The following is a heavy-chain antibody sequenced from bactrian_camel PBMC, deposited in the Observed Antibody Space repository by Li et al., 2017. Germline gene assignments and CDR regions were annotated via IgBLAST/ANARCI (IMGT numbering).Heavy chain of an antibody. CDR3: TPGVY. V-gene: IGHV3S40*01. Sequence: VQLVESGGGLVQAGGSMRLSCAASGFSLNTAFMRWVCQAPGSGLEWVATINYAGDKTYYADSVNGRFIISRDDSKSTVFLQLNSLKTEDTAKYYCTPGVYWGQGTQVTVS. J-gene: IGHJ4*01. D-gene: IGHD2*01. CDR2: INYAGDKT. CDR1: GFSLNTAF.